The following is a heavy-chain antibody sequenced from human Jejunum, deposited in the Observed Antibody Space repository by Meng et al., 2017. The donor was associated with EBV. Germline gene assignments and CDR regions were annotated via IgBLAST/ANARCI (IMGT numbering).Heavy chain of an antibody. J-gene: IGHJ4*02. D-gene: IGHD2-8*02. CDR3: ARHDCPGAVCLGPFDS. V-gene: IGHV4-39*01. CDR1: GASMNDRNYF. CDR2: TYSSANT. Sequence: QLERPESGPGLVKPSEPLSLTCNVSGASMNDRNYFWAWIRQPPGKGLEWIGNTYSSANTYYNPSLKSRVTISVDTSKNQFSLKLISVTAADTAVYFCARHDCPGAVCLGPFDSWGQGILVTVSS.